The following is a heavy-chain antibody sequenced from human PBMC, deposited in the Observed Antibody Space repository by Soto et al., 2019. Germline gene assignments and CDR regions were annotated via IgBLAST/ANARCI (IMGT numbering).Heavy chain of an antibody. J-gene: IGHJ6*02. Sequence: ASVKVSCKASGYTFTSYAMHWVRQAPGQGLEWMGIINPSGGSTSYAQKFQGRVTMTRDTSTSTVYMELSSLRSEDTAVYYCARPDYSNYEAQGALGPYYYYGMDVWGQGTTVNVSS. CDR1: GYTFTSYA. CDR3: ARPDYSNYEAQGALGPYYYYGMDV. V-gene: IGHV1-46*01. D-gene: IGHD4-4*01. CDR2: INPSGGST.